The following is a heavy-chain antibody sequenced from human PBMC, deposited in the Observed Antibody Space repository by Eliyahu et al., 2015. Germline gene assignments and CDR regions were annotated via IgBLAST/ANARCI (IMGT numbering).Heavy chain of an antibody. V-gene: IGHV3-23*01. CDR3: ARRDNNFRWYFAH. D-gene: IGHD1-1*01. J-gene: IGHJ4*02. CDR1: GFTFSIFP. Sequence: EVQLLESGGGLVQPGGSLXLSCAAXGFTFSIFPMSWVRQAPGKGMEWVASIVNGGADTYYADSVKGRFAVSGDSSKDTMYLQLNNLRADDTAVYYCARRDNNFRWYFAHWGRGTPVTVSA. CDR2: IVNGGADT.